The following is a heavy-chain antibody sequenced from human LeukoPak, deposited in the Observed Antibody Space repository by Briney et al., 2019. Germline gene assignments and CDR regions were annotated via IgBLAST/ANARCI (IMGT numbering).Heavy chain of an antibody. V-gene: IGHV4-39*01. J-gene: IGHJ1*01. D-gene: IGHD4-17*01. CDR2: IYYSGST. Sequence: SETLSLTCTVSGGSISSSSYYWGWIRQAPGKGLEWIGSIYYSGSTYYNPSLKSRVTISVDTSKNQFSLKLSSVTAADTAVYYCASLTTVTTPREQHWGQGTLVTVSS. CDR3: ASLTTVTTPREQH. CDR1: GGSISSSSYY.